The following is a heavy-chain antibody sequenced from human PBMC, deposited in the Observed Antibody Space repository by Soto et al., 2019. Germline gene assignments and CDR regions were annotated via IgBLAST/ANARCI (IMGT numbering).Heavy chain of an antibody. CDR1: GYSFTSYW. V-gene: IGHV5-51*01. Sequence: GESLKISCKGSGYSFTSYWIGWVRQMPGKGLEWMGIIYPGDSDTRYSPSFQGQVTISADKSISTAYLQWSSLKASDTAMYYCAREIAAAGKDGWFDPWGQGTLVTVSS. D-gene: IGHD6-13*01. J-gene: IGHJ5*02. CDR3: AREIAAAGKDGWFDP. CDR2: IYPGDSDT.